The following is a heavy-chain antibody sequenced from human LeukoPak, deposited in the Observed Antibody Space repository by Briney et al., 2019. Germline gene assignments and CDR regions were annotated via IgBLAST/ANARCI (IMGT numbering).Heavy chain of an antibody. CDR1: GFTFSSYS. Sequence: GGSPRLSCAASGFTFSSYSMNWVRQAPGKGLEWVSSISSSSSYIYYADSVKGRFTISRDNAKNSLYLQMNSLRAEDTAIYYCAKDQGPKRSSGIVVVVAAMIAAFDIWGQGTMVTISS. CDR2: ISSSSSYI. V-gene: IGHV3-21*04. CDR3: AKDQGPKRSSGIVVVVAAMIAAFDI. J-gene: IGHJ3*02. D-gene: IGHD2-15*01.